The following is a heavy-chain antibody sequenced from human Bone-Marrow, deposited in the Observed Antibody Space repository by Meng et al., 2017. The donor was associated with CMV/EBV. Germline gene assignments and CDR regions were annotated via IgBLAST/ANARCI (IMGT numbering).Heavy chain of an antibody. V-gene: IGHV1-2*06. CDR2: INPNSGDT. CDR3: ARAFGCSSSTCYGYVFDN. J-gene: IGHJ3*02. D-gene: IGHD2-2*01. Sequence: ASVKVSCKASGYTFADYYIHWVRQAPGQGLEWMGRINPNSGDTHYVQKFQGRVTMTGDTSISTAYMELGRLRSDDTAVYYCARAFGCSSSTCYGYVFDNWGQGTMVTVSS. CDR1: GYTFADYY.